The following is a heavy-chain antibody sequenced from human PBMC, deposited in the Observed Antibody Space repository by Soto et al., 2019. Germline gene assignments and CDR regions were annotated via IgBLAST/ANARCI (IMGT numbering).Heavy chain of an antibody. CDR1: DGYITSSSDY. CDR2: IYYSGST. J-gene: IGHJ5*02. CDR3: ATQEVGGSYVYTFDP. V-gene: IGHV4-39*01. D-gene: IGHD1-26*01. Sequence: SETLSLTRTVSDGYITSSSDYWGWIRQPPGKGLEWIGSIYYSGSTYYNPSLKSRVTISVDTSKNQFSLRLSSVTAADTAVYYCATQEVGGSYVYTFDPWGQGTLVTVSS.